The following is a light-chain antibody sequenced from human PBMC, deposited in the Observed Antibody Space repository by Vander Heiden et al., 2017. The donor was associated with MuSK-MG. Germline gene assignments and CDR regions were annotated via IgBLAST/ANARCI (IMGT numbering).Light chain of an antibody. CDR3: CSYAGTYTFVV. J-gene: IGLJ2*01. CDR1: SSDVGAYNY. Sequence: QSALTQPRSVSGSPGQSVTISCTGTSSDVGAYNYVSWYQRHPGKAPKLMIYDVSKRPSGVPYRFSGSKSGNTASLTISGLQAEEEADYYCCSYAGTYTFVVFGGGTKLTVL. V-gene: IGLV2-11*01. CDR2: DVS.